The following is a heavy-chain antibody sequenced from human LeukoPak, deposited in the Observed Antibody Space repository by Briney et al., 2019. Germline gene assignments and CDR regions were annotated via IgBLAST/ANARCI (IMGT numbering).Heavy chain of an antibody. V-gene: IGHV3-23*01. D-gene: IGHD1-26*01. CDR1: GFTFSDYA. Sequence: GGSLSLSCAASGFTFSDYAMTCVREAPGKGLVWVSSIGGSGDATYYADVVKGRFSVSRDNSKNTLYLQMNSLRADGTALYHCARDRGSYLEPTDFWGHGTLVTVSS. J-gene: IGHJ4*01. CDR2: IGGSGDAT. CDR3: ARDRGSYLEPTDF.